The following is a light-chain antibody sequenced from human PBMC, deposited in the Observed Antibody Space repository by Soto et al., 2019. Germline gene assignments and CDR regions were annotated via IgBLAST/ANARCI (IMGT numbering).Light chain of an antibody. V-gene: IGKV1-5*03. J-gene: IGKJ1*01. CDR1: QTISSW. CDR3: QHYNSYSEA. CDR2: MAS. Sequence: DIQTTQSPSTLSGSVGDRVTITCRASQTISSWLAWYQQKPGKAPKLLIYMASTLKSGVPSRFNGSGSGTEFTLTISSLQPDDFATYYCQHYNSYSEAFGQGTKVDIK.